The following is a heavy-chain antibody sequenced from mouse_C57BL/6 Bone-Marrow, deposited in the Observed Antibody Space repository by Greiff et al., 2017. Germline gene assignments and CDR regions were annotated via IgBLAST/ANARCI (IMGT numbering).Heavy chain of an antibody. CDR2: IVLETGGP. V-gene: IGHV1-15*01. Sequence: LQQSGAELVRPGASVTLSCRPLGYPSTDYEMHWVKQTPVHGLGWIGAIVLETGGPASIQKFKGKAILTADKSSSTAYMELRSLTSEDSAVYYCTSPDYWGQGTTLTVAS. CDR3: TSPDY. CDR1: GYPSTDYE. J-gene: IGHJ2*01.